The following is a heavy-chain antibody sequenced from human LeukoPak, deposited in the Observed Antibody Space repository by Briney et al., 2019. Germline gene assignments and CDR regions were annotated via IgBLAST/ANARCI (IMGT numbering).Heavy chain of an antibody. CDR3: AQAGDGYYSDAFDI. D-gene: IGHD5-24*01. CDR1: GFSLNTRGVG. V-gene: IGHV2-5*01. J-gene: IGHJ3*02. Sequence: SGPTLVKPTQTLTLTCTFSGFSLNTRGVGVGWIRQPPGKALEWLVLIYWNDDMRYSPSLKSRLTLTKDTSKSQVVLTLTNMDPVDTATYYCAQAGDGYYSDAFDIWGQGTMVTVSS. CDR2: IYWNDDM.